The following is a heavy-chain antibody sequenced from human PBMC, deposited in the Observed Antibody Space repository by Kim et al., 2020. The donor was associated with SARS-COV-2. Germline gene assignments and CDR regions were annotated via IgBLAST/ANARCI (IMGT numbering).Heavy chain of an antibody. CDR3: ARGGGSDWSTTAIDY. V-gene: IGHV3-72*01. J-gene: IGHJ4*02. D-gene: IGHD3-9*01. CDR2: IRNKANSYTT. Sequence: GGSLRLSFVASGFTFSDHYMDWVRQAPGKGLEWLGRIRNKANSYTTQYIASVEGRFSISRDDSKNSVYLQMNSLEPEDTAVYYCARGGGSDWSTTAIDYWGQGTLVTVSP. CDR1: GFTFSDHY.